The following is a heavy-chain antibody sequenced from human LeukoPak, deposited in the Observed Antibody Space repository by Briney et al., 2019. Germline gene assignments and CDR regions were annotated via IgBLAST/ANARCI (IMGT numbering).Heavy chain of an antibody. V-gene: IGHV1-46*01. CDR2: INPNDGST. CDR1: GYTFTAYH. J-gene: IGHJ4*02. D-gene: IGHD3-22*01. Sequence: ASVKVSCTASGYTFTAYHMHWVRQAPGQGLGWMGIINPNDGSTNYAQRFQGRVTMTRDGSTSTVYMELSSLRSEDTAVYYYARGTQIDSSVYYAGHFDYWGQGTLVTVSS. CDR3: ARGTQIDSSVYYAGHFDY.